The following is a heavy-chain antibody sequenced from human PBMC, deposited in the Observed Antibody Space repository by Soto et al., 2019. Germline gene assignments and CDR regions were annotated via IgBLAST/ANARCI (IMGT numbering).Heavy chain of an antibody. CDR3: AASPHCTNGVCSHAEYFQH. D-gene: IGHD2-8*01. V-gene: IGHV1-24*01. J-gene: IGHJ1*01. CDR2: FDPEDGET. Sequence: ASVKVSCQVSGYTLTELSMHWVRQAPGKGLEWMGGFDPEDGETIYAQKFQGRVTMTEDTSTGTAYMELSSLRSEDTAVYYCAASPHCTNGVCSHAEYFQHWGQGTLVTGSS. CDR1: GYTLTELS.